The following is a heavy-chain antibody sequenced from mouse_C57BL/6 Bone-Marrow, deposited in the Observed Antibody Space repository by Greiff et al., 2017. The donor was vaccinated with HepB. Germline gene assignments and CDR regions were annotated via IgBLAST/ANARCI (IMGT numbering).Heavy chain of an antibody. D-gene: IGHD1-1*01. CDR1: GYTFTDHT. V-gene: IGHV1-78*01. J-gene: IGHJ4*01. CDR3: AKFRYYGSNYAMDY. CDR2: IYPRDGST. Sequence: QVQLQQSDAELVKPGASVKISCKVSGYTFTDHTIHWMKQRPEQGLAWIGYIYPRDGSTKYNEKFKGKATLTADKSSSTAYMQLNSLTSEDSAVYFCAKFRYYGSNYAMDYWGQGTAVTVSS.